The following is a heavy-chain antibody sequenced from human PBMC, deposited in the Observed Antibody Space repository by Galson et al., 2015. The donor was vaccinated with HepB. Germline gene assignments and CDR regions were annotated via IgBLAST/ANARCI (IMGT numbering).Heavy chain of an antibody. D-gene: IGHD3-22*01. CDR1: GYTLTELS. J-gene: IGHJ3*02. V-gene: IGHV1-24*01. CDR2: FDPEDGET. CDR3: AGPSPHYYDSSGYYSGRGAFDI. Sequence: SVKVSCKVSGYTLTELSMHWVRQAPGKGLEWMGGFDPEDGETIYAQKFQGRVTMTEDTSTDTAYMELSSLRSEDTAVYYCAGPSPHYYDSSGYYSGRGAFDIWGQGTMVTVSS.